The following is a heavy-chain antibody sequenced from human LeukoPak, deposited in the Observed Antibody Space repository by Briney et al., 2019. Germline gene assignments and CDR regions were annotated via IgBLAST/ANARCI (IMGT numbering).Heavy chain of an antibody. Sequence: ASLKVSCKASGYTFIAYNIRWVRQAPGQGLEWMAWISPNSGDTNTAQKFQGRVTMTRDRSIDTAYLELSSLTSDDTAVYYCARGVGSSWFDPWGQGTLVTVSS. J-gene: IGHJ5*02. D-gene: IGHD2-2*01. V-gene: IGHV1-2*02. CDR1: GYTFIAYN. CDR2: ISPNSGDT. CDR3: ARGVGSSWFDP.